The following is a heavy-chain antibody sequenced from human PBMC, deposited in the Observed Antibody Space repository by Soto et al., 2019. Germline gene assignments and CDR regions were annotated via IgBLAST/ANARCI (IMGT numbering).Heavy chain of an antibody. J-gene: IGHJ6*02. CDR3: AKSQQWGLPLSGGIDV. CDR2: VVGGGGST. CDR1: GFTFSTYA. D-gene: IGHD1-26*01. Sequence: EVQLLESGGGLVQPGESLRLSCGASGFTFSTYAMSWVRQAPGKGLEWVSAVVGGGGSTYYTDSVKGRFTISRDNSKTTLYLHMSSLRVEDTAVYYCAKSQQWGLPLSGGIDVWGQGTTVTVSS. V-gene: IGHV3-23*01.